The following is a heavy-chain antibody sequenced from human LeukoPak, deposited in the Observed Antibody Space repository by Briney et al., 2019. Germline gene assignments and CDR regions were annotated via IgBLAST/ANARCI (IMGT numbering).Heavy chain of an antibody. J-gene: IGHJ6*03. V-gene: IGHV4-34*01. CDR1: GGSFSNYY. D-gene: IGHD1-7*01. CDR3: ARRWNYGRNYYIDV. Sequence: PSETLSLTCAVYGGSFSNYYWSWIRQPPGRGLEWIGEINDSGRTNYNPSLMSRVTVSVDMSKNQFSLRLTSVTATDTAVYYCARRWNYGRNYYIDVWGNGATVSVSS. CDR2: INDSGRT.